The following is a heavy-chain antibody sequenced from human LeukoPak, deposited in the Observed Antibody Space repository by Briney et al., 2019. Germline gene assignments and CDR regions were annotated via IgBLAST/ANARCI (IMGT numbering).Heavy chain of an antibody. Sequence: KTGGSLRLSCAASGFTFSSYSMNWVRQAPGKGLEWVSSISSSSSYIYYADSVKGRFTISRDNAKNSLYLQMNSLRAEDTAVYYCARRPAYSLYYYYYYMDVWGKGTTVTVSS. D-gene: IGHD4-11*01. CDR2: ISSSSSYI. CDR3: ARRPAYSLYYYYYYMDV. J-gene: IGHJ6*03. V-gene: IGHV3-21*01. CDR1: GFTFSSYS.